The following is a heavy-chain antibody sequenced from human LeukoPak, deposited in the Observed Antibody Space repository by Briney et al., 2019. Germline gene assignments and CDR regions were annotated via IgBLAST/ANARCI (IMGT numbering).Heavy chain of an antibody. V-gene: IGHV1-2*02. CDR3: ARDTQSQRWLQLRESYYFDY. Sequence: GASVKVSCKASGNTFTGYYMHWVRQAPGQGLEWMGWINPNSGGTNYAQKFQGRVTMTRDTSISTAYMELSRLRSDDTAVYYCARDTQSQRWLQLRESYYFDYWGQGTLVTVSS. J-gene: IGHJ4*02. CDR1: GNTFTGYY. CDR2: INPNSGGT. D-gene: IGHD5-12*01.